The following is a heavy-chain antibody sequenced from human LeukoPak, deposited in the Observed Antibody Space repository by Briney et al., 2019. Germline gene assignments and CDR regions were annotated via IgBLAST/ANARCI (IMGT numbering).Heavy chain of an antibody. V-gene: IGHV3-30*18. Sequence: GGSLRLSCAASGFTFSSYGMHWVRQAPGKGLEWVAVISYDGSNKYYADSVKGRFTISRDNSKNTLYLQMNSLRAEDTAVYYCAKSGCSGGSCFVRGYGMDVWGKGTTVTVSS. J-gene: IGHJ6*04. CDR2: ISYDGSNK. CDR1: GFTFSSYG. D-gene: IGHD2-15*01. CDR3: AKSGCSGGSCFVRGYGMDV.